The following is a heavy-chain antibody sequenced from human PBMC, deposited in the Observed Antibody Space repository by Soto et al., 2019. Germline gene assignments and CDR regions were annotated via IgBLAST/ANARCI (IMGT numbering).Heavy chain of an antibody. CDR3: AKTYDYIWGSYSGFDY. V-gene: IGHV3-7*05. CDR2: IKYDGREK. D-gene: IGHD3-16*01. Sequence: GGSLRLSCAASGFTFSEYWMNWVRQAPGRGLEWVASIKYDGREKNYVDSVKGRLTISRDNAKNSVYLQMASLRAEDTAVYYCAKTYDYIWGSYSGFDYWGRGTLVTVSS. CDR1: GFTFSEYW. J-gene: IGHJ4*02.